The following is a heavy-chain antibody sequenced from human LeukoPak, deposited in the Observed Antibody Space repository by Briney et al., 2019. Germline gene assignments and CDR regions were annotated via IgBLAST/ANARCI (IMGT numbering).Heavy chain of an antibody. CDR1: GYTFTTYG. CDR3: ARDQPRRWLDL. J-gene: IGHJ5*02. D-gene: IGHD1-14*01. CDR2: ISAYNGKT. V-gene: IGHV1-18*01. Sequence: VKVSCKASGYTFTTYGISWVRQAPGQGLGWMGWISAYNGKTHYAQMLQGRVTVTTDTSTSTAYMELRSLRSDDTAVYYCARDQPRRWLDLWGQGTLVTVSS.